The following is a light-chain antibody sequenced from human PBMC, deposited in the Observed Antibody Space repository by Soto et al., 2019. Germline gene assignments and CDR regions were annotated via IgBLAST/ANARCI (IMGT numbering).Light chain of an antibody. CDR1: SSDVGGYNY. J-gene: IGLJ1*01. CDR2: EVN. CDR3: SSYAGSNNFV. V-gene: IGLV2-8*01. Sequence: QSALTQPPSASGSPGQSVTISCTGTSSDVGGYNYVSWYQQHPGKAPKLMIYEVNKRPSGVPDRFSGSKSGNTASLTASGLQAEAEADYYCSSYAGSNNFVFGTGTKVTVL.